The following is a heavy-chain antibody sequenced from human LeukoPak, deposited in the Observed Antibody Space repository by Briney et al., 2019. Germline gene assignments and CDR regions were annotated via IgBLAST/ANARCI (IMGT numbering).Heavy chain of an antibody. CDR1: GYSFTTYW. V-gene: IGHV5-51*01. D-gene: IGHD6-19*01. Sequence: GESLKISCKGSGYSFTTYWIGWVRQMPGKGLEWMGIIYPSDSDTRYSPSFQGQVTISADKSISTAYLQWSSLKASDTAMYYCARHRGAVAGDFDYWGQGSLVTVSS. J-gene: IGHJ4*02. CDR2: IYPSDSDT. CDR3: ARHRGAVAGDFDY.